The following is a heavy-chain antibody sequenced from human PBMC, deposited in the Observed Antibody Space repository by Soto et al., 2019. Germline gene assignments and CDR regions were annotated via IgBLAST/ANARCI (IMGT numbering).Heavy chain of an antibody. D-gene: IGHD3-10*01. CDR3: AREDITMVRGVIDY. J-gene: IGHJ4*02. CDR2: ISSSSSYT. CDR1: GFTFSDYY. Sequence: GGSLRLSCAASGFTFSDYYMSWIRQAPGKGLEWVSYISSSSSYTNYADSVKGRFTISRDNAKNSLYLQMNSLRAEDTAVYYCAREDITMVRGVIDYWGQGTLVTVSS. V-gene: IGHV3-11*05.